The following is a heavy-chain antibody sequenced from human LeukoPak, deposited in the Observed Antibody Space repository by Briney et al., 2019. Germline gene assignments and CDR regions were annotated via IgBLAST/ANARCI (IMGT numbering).Heavy chain of an antibody. CDR1: GFTFSSYG. CDR2: IRFDGSYN. V-gene: IGHV3-30*02. D-gene: IGHD2-15*01. J-gene: IGHJ6*03. Sequence: GGSLRLSCAASGFTFSSYGMHWVRQAPGKGLEWVAFIRFDGSYNSYSDSVKGRFTISRDNSKNTLYPQMNSLRAEDTAVYYCAKVRLGYCSGGSCSRGGTSMDVWGRGTTVTISS. CDR3: AKVRLGYCSGGSCSRGGTSMDV.